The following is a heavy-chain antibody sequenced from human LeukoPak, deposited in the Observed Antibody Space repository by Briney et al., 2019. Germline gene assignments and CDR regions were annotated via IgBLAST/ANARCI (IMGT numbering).Heavy chain of an antibody. CDR3: ARAVVTVTARHNWFDP. V-gene: IGHV1-69*05. Sequence: SVKVSCKASGGTFSSYAISWVRQAPGQGLEWMGGIIPIFGTANYAQKFQGRVTITTDESTSTAYMELSSLRSEDTAVYYCARAVVTVTARHNWFDPWGQGTLVTVSS. CDR2: IIPIFGTA. J-gene: IGHJ5*02. D-gene: IGHD4-17*01. CDR1: GGTFSSYA.